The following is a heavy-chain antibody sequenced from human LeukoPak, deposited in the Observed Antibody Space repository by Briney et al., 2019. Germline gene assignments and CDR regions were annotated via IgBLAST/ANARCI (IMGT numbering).Heavy chain of an antibody. J-gene: IGHJ6*02. D-gene: IGHD4-17*01. CDR2: MSAYNGKT. V-gene: IGHV1-18*01. CDR3: ANTLEGDYVLGDYYGMDV. CDR1: GYSFTSYG. Sequence: ASVKVSCKASGYSFTSYGFNWVRQAPGQGLEWMGWMSAYNGKTNYAHSLQGRVTVTADTSTSTAYMELRSLRSEDTAVYYCANTLEGDYVLGDYYGMDVWGQGTTVTVSS.